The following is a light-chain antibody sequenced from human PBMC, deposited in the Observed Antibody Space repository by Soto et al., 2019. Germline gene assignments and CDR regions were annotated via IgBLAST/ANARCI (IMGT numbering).Light chain of an antibody. Sequence: DIQRTPSPSSLSASAGARVIITCQASQDISNYLNWYQKKLGKAPKILIYDASNLETGVPSRFSGSGSGTDFNFTISRLQTEDFATYECQRYYNATFTFGGGTKVDIK. V-gene: IGKV1-33*01. CDR1: QDISNY. J-gene: IGKJ4*01. CDR3: QRYYNATFT. CDR2: DAS.